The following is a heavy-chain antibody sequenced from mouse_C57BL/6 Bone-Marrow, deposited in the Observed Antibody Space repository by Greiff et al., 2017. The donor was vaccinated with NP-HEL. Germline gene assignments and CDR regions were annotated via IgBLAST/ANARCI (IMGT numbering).Heavy chain of an antibody. D-gene: IGHD1-1*01. Sequence: EVQVVESGGGLVQSGRSLRLSCATSGFTFSDFYMEWVRQAPGKGLEWIAASRNKANDYTTEYSASVKGRFIVSRDTSQSILYLQMNALRAEDTAIYYCARDAITTVVGGYAMDYWGQGTSVTVSS. CDR2: SRNKANDYTT. CDR1: GFTFSDFY. J-gene: IGHJ4*01. CDR3: ARDAITTVVGGYAMDY. V-gene: IGHV7-1*01.